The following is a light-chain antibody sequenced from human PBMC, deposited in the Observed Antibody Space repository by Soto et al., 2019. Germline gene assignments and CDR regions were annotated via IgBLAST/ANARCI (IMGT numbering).Light chain of an antibody. CDR3: SSYAGSNNFV. Sequence: QSALTQPPSASGSPGHSVTISCTGTSSDVGGYNYVSWYQQHPGKAPKLMIYEVSRRPSGVPDRFSGSKSGNTASLTVSGLQAEAEADYYCSSYAGSNNFVFGTGTKVTVL. V-gene: IGLV2-8*01. CDR2: EVS. CDR1: SSDVGGYNY. J-gene: IGLJ1*01.